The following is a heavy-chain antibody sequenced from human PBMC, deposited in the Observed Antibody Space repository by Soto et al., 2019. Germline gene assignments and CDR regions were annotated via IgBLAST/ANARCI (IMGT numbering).Heavy chain of an antibody. CDR1: GGSFSGYY. D-gene: IGHD3-22*01. V-gene: IGHV4-34*01. CDR3: AREKEGLYYDSSGYYVDY. J-gene: IGHJ4*02. Sequence: SETLSLTCTVYGGSFSGYYWSWIRQPPGKGLEWIGEINHSGSTNYNPSLKSRVTISVDTSKNQFSLKLSSVTAADTAVYYCAREKEGLYYDSSGYYVDYWGQGTLVTV. CDR2: INHSGST.